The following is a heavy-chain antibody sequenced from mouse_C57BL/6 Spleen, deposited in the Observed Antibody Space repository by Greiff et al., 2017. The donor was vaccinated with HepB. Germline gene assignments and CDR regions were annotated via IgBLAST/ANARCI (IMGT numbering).Heavy chain of an antibody. Sequence: QVQLQQSGAELVRPGASVTLSCKASGYTFTDYEMHWVKQTPVHGLEWIGAIDPETGGTAYNQKFKGKAILTADKSSSTAYMELRSLTSEDSAVYYCTRRDYYGSSYCARDYWGQGTSVTVSS. D-gene: IGHD1-1*01. CDR2: IDPETGGT. CDR1: GYTFTDYE. CDR3: TRRDYYGSSYCARDY. J-gene: IGHJ4*01. V-gene: IGHV1-15*01.